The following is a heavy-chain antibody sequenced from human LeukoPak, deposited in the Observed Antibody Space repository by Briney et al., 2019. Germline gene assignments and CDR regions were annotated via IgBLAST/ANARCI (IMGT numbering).Heavy chain of an antibody. CDR3: GVAASSTYDFDY. CDR1: GFTFSAFV. V-gene: IGHV3-21*01. Sequence: GGSLRLSCAASGFTFSAFVVNWVRQAPGKGLEWLSSITSSSHATFYAPSVRGRFTISRDNPRNSLYLQMDGLRADDTAVYYCGVAASSTYDFDYWPQGTLVTVSS. D-gene: IGHD1-26*01. J-gene: IGHJ4*02. CDR2: ITSSSHAT.